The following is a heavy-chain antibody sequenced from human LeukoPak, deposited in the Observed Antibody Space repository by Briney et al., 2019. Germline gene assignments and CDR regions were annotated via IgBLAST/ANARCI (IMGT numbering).Heavy chain of an antibody. CDR3: AREDNWNYVLDY. CDR1: GFTFSIYA. CDR2: ISGGGDKT. Sequence: PGGSLRLSCAASGFTFSIYAMSWVRQAPGKRLDWVASISGGGDKTYYADSVKGRFTISRDNSKSTLYLQMNSLRADDTAVYYCAREDNWNYVLDYWGQGTLVTVSS. V-gene: IGHV3-23*01. D-gene: IGHD1-7*01. J-gene: IGHJ4*02.